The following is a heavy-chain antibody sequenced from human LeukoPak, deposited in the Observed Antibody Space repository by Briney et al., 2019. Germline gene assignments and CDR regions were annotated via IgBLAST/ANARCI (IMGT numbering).Heavy chain of an antibody. Sequence: GGSLRLSCAASGFTFSSYWMHWVRQAPGKGLEWVSSISSSSSYIYYADSVKGRFTISRDNAKNSLYLQMNSLRAEDTAVYYCASPIICGGDCYGAFDIWGQGTMVTVSS. J-gene: IGHJ3*02. D-gene: IGHD2-21*01. CDR3: ASPIICGGDCYGAFDI. CDR1: GFTFSSYW. CDR2: ISSSSSYI. V-gene: IGHV3-21*01.